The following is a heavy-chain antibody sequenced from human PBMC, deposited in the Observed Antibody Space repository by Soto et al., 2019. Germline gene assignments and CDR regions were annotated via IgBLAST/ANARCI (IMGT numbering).Heavy chain of an antibody. CDR3: AHRPTGRWLQLWDVYFQH. Sequence: QITLKESGPTLVKPTQTLTLTCTFSGFSLSTSGVGVVWIRQPPGKALEWLALIYWNDDKRYSPSLKSRLTITKDTSKNQVVLTMTNMDPVDTATYYCAHRPTGRWLQLWDVYFQHWGQGTLVTVSS. J-gene: IGHJ1*01. V-gene: IGHV2-5*01. CDR1: GFSLSTSGVG. D-gene: IGHD5-12*01. CDR2: IYWNDDK.